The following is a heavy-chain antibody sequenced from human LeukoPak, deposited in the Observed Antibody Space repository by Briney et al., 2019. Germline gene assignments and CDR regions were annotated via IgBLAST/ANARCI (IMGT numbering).Heavy chain of an antibody. V-gene: IGHV3-21*01. CDR1: GCTFSSCS. J-gene: IGHJ4*02. CDR2: ISSSSRYI. Sequence: GWALRLSCAASGCTFSSCSINWVGQAPGRELAGVSSISSSSRYIYYADAVKGRFTISRDNAKNSVYLQMNSLRAEDTAVYYCARGVDTAMVTFDYWGQGTLVTVSS. CDR3: ARGVDTAMVTFDY. D-gene: IGHD5-18*01.